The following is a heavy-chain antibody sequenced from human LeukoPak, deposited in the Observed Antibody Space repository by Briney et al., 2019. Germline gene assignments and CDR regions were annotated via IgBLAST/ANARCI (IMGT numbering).Heavy chain of an antibody. Sequence: SGGSLRLSCAASGFTFSSYAMTLVRQAPGKGLEWISSISGSGGSTYSADSVKGRFTISRGNSKNTLYLQMNSLRSDDTAVYYCARHLGISGPTSLTYFDYWGQGTLVTVSS. V-gene: IGHV3-23*01. D-gene: IGHD3/OR15-3a*01. CDR3: ARHLGISGPTSLTYFDY. J-gene: IGHJ4*02. CDR1: GFTFSSYA. CDR2: ISGSGGST.